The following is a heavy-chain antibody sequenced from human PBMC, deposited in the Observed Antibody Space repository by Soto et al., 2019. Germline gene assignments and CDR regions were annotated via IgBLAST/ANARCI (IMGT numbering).Heavy chain of an antibody. CDR3: ARDYAIFGVVLYYLDY. CDR2: INPNSGGT. D-gene: IGHD3-3*01. CDR1: GYTFTGYY. V-gene: IGHV1-2*02. Sequence: ASVKVSCKASGYTFTGYYMHWVRQAPGQGLEWMGWINPNSGGTNYAQKFQGRVTMTRDTSISTAYMELSRLRSDDTAVYYCARDYAIFGVVLYYLDYWGQGTLVTVSS. J-gene: IGHJ4*02.